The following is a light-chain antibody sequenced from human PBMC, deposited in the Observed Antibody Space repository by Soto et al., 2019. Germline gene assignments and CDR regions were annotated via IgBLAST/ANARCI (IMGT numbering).Light chain of an antibody. Sequence: EIVLTQSPGTLSLSPGERATLSCRASQSVASRNLAWYQQKSGQAPRLLIYGASSRAIHTPDRFSGSRSGTDFTLNISGLEPEDFAVYYCQHFGNSLWTFGQGTKVEI. V-gene: IGKV3-20*01. CDR2: GAS. CDR1: QSVASRN. CDR3: QHFGNSLWT. J-gene: IGKJ1*01.